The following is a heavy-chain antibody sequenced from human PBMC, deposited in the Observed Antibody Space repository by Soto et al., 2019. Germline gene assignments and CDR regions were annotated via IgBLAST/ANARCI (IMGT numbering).Heavy chain of an antibody. CDR1: GGSTSSDDYY. CDR3: ARMKSNWFDP. V-gene: IGHV4-31*03. J-gene: IGHJ5*02. CDR2: IYYSGNT. Sequence: QVQLQESGPGLVTPSQTLSLTCTVSGGSTSSDDYYWSWIRQHPGKGLEWIGNIYYSGNTYYNPPLKSRLILSVATSKNQSSLRLSSVTAADTAVYYCARMKSNWFDPWGQGTLVTVSS.